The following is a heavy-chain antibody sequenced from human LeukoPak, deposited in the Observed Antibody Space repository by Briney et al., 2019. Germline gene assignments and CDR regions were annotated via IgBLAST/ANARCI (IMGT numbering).Heavy chain of an antibody. V-gene: IGHV4-39*01. CDR1: GGSISSSSYY. D-gene: IGHD3-3*01. J-gene: IGHJ5*02. CDR2: INHSGST. CDR3: ARQFRPYYDFWSGGNWFDP. Sequence: PSETLSLTCTVSGGSISSSSYYWGWIRQPPGKGLEWIGEINHSGSTNYNPSLKSRVTISVDTSKNQFSLKLSSVTAADTAVYYCARQFRPYYDFWSGGNWFDPWGQGTLVTVSS.